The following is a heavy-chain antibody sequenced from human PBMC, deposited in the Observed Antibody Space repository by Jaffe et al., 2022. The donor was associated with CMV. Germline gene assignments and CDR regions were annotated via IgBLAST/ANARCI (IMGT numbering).Heavy chain of an antibody. Sequence: EVQLVQSGAEVKKPGESLKISCKGSGYSFTSYWIGWVRQMPGKGLEWMGIIYPGDSDTRYSPSFQGQVTISADKSISTAYLQWSSLKASDTAMYYCASLGEWELLGPGAFDIWGQGTMVTVSS. D-gene: IGHD1-26*01. CDR2: IYPGDSDT. CDR3: ASLGEWELLGPGAFDI. J-gene: IGHJ3*02. V-gene: IGHV5-51*01. CDR1: GYSFTSYW.